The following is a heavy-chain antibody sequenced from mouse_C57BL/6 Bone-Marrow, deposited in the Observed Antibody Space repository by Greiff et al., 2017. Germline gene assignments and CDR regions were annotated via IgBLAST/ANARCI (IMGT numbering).Heavy chain of an antibody. Sequence: QVQLKESGAELMKPGASVKLSCKATGYTFTGYWIEWVKQRPGHGLEWICEILPGSGSTNFNEKFKGKATFTADTSANTAYLQLSSLTTEDSAIYYCAEVYYYGSSYFDYWGQGTTLTVSS. D-gene: IGHD1-1*01. J-gene: IGHJ2*01. CDR3: AEVYYYGSSYFDY. V-gene: IGHV1-9*01. CDR2: ILPGSGST. CDR1: GYTFTGYW.